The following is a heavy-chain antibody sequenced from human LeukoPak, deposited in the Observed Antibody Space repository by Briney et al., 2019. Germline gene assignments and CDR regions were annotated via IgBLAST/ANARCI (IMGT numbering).Heavy chain of an antibody. CDR2: IVPMFGSA. CDR3: ATETYVYCTTTSCPDAFDV. CDR1: GGTFTSYA. V-gene: IGHV1-69*05. D-gene: IGHD2-2*01. Sequence: GASVKVSCKPSGGTFTSYAISWVRQAPGQGLEWMGKIVPMFGSANYAQRFQGRVTITTDESTSTAYMDLSSLRSEDTAVYYCATETYVYCTTTSCPDAFDVWGQGTMVTVSS. J-gene: IGHJ3*01.